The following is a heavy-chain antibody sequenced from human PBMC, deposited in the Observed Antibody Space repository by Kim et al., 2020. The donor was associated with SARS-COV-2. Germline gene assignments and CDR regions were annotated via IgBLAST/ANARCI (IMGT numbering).Heavy chain of an antibody. CDR1: GFTFKNYA. V-gene: IGHV3-21*01. Sequence: GGSLRLSCLTSGFTFKNYAVHWVRQAPGKGLEWGSYISYTGSHTFVADSMKGRFFISRDNVENSLHLQMNNLRVDDTAVYFCAVEIGTARFDFWGLGTLVTVSS. J-gene: IGHJ4*02. D-gene: IGHD1-7*01. CDR3: AVEIGTARFDF. CDR2: ISYTGSHT.